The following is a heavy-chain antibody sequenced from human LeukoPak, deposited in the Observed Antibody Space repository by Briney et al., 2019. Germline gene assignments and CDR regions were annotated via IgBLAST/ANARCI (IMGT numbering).Heavy chain of an antibody. CDR1: GFTFSSYE. V-gene: IGHV3-48*03. Sequence: GGSLRLSCAASGFTFSSYEVNWVRQAPGKGLEWVSYISSGGGSIDYADSVKGRFTISRDNAKNSLYLQMNSLRVEDTAVYYCASRIVGTPDYFDYWGHGTLVTVSS. CDR2: ISSGGGSI. D-gene: IGHD1-26*01. CDR3: ASRIVGTPDYFDY. J-gene: IGHJ4*01.